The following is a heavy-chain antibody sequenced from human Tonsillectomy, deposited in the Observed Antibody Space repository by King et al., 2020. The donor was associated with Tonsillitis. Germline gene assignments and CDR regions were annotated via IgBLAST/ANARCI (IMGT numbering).Heavy chain of an antibody. D-gene: IGHD2-15*01. CDR1: GGSISGYY. CDR2: IYYSGST. Sequence: QLQESGPGLVKPSETLSLICTVSGGSISGYYWSWIRQPPGKGLEWIGXIYYSGSTNYNPSLKSRVTFSVDTSKNQFSLRLSSVTAADTAVYYCAREHCSGGNCYAIDAFDIWGQGTMVTVSS. J-gene: IGHJ3*02. CDR3: AREHCSGGNCYAIDAFDI. V-gene: IGHV4-59*01.